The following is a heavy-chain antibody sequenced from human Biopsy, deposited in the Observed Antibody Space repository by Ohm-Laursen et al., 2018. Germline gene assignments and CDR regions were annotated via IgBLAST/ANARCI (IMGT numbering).Heavy chain of an antibody. CDR2: INIDGSVT. Sequence: GQTLSLTCAASGFTFSSYWMHWVRQAPGKGLVWVSCINIDGSVTRYADADSVKGRFTISRDNAKNTLYLQMNSLRVEDTAVYYCVGPSLSGSGMGFDPWGQGALVTVSS. D-gene: IGHD3-10*01. CDR3: VGPSLSGSGMGFDP. V-gene: IGHV3-74*01. J-gene: IGHJ5*02. CDR1: GFTFSSYW.